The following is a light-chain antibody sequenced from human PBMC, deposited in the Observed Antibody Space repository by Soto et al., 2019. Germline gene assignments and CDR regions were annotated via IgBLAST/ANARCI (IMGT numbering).Light chain of an antibody. Sequence: EIVLTQSPGTLSLSPGERATLSCRASQSVSSTYLVWYQQKPGQAPRLLIYGASTRATGIPDRFSGSGSGTDFTLTITTLEPEDFAVYYCQHYGSSPRYTFGQANKLEIK. CDR1: QSVSSTY. CDR3: QHYGSSPRYT. J-gene: IGKJ2*01. CDR2: GAS. V-gene: IGKV3-20*01.